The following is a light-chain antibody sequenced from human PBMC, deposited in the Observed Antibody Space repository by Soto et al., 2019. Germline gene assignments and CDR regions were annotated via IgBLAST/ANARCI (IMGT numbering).Light chain of an antibody. Sequence: DIQLTQSPSSLSASVGDRVTITCQASQDISNYLNWYQQKPETAPKLLIYDAANLETGVSSRFSGSGSGTHFTFTISSLQPEDVATYYCQQYDNFPRSFGPGTKVDIK. CDR2: DAA. CDR3: QQYDNFPRS. J-gene: IGKJ3*01. V-gene: IGKV1-33*01. CDR1: QDISNY.